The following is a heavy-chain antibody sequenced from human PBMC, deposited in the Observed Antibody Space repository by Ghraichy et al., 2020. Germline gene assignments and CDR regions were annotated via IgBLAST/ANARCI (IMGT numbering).Heavy chain of an antibody. V-gene: IGHV4-34*01. D-gene: IGHD3-3*01. CDR1: GGSFSGYS. CDR3: ARAWSGHYKRYNFDY. Sequence: SETLSPTCAVYGGSFSGYSWSWIRQSPGKGLEWIGEINHSGSTNYSPSLKSRVTISVDTSKNQFSLNLSSVTAADTAVYYCARAWSGHYKRYNFDYWGHGILVTVSS. CDR2: INHSGST. J-gene: IGHJ4*01.